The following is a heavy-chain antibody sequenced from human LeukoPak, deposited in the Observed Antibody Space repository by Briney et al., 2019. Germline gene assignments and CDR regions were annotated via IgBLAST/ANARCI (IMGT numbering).Heavy chain of an antibody. CDR1: GFTFSSYG. J-gene: IGHJ4*02. Sequence: GGSLRLSYAASGFTFSSYGMHWVRQAPGKGLEWVAVIWYDGSNKYYADSVKGRFTISRDNSKNTLYLQMNSLRAEDTAVYYCARDPRRRYCSGGSCNHFDYWGQGTLVTVSS. V-gene: IGHV3-33*01. CDR2: IWYDGSNK. CDR3: ARDPRRRYCSGGSCNHFDY. D-gene: IGHD2-15*01.